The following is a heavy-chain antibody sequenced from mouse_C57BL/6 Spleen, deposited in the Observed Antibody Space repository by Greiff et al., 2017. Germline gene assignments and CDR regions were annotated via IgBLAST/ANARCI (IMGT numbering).Heavy chain of an antibody. V-gene: IGHV5-17*01. Sequence: EVQLVESGGGLVKPGGSLKLSCAASGFTFSDYGMHWVRQAPEKGLEWVAYISSGSSTIYYADTVKGRFTISRDNAKNTLFLQMTSLRSEDTAMYYCAREDYSNRYYAMDYWGQGTSVTVSS. D-gene: IGHD2-5*01. J-gene: IGHJ4*01. CDR3: AREDYSNRYYAMDY. CDR2: ISSGSSTI. CDR1: GFTFSDYG.